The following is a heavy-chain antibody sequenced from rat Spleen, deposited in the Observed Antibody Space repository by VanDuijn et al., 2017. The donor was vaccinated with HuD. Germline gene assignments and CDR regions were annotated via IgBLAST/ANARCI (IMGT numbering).Heavy chain of an antibody. Sequence: EVQLVESGGGLVQPGRSLKLSCAASGFTFSNYDMAWVRQAPTKGLEWIASISTGGGNTYYRDSVKGRFTISRDNAKNTQYLQMDSLRSEDTATYYCARQLDYYSGDVGWYFDFWGPGTMVTVSS. CDR1: GFTFSNYD. J-gene: IGHJ1*01. CDR3: ARQLDYYSGDVGWYFDF. CDR2: ISTGGGNT. D-gene: IGHD1-1*01. V-gene: IGHV5S13*01.